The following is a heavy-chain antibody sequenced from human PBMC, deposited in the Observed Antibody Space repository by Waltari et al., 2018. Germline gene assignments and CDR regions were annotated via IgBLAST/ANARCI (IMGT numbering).Heavy chain of an antibody. CDR2: FNRGGNI. CDR3: ARAEQGGSAVGPDFQH. CDR1: GGPFSGYY. J-gene: IGHJ1*01. D-gene: IGHD1-26*01. Sequence: QVHLQQWGAGLLKPSETLSLTCAVYGGPFSGYYWAWLRQPPGKGPEGIGEFNRGGNINLTPSLKSRVIMSVDTSKNQVFLKLTSVTAADTAVYYCARAEQGGSAVGPDFQHWGQGTLVTVSS. V-gene: IGHV4-34*01.